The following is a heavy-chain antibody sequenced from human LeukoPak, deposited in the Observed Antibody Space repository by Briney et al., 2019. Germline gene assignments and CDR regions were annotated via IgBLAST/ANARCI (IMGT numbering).Heavy chain of an antibody. Sequence: PSETLSLTCTVSGGSISSSSYYWGWIRQPPGKGLEWIGSIYYSGSTYYNPSLKSRVTISVDTSKNQFSLKLSSVTAAETAVYYCARHQPLGYGGNSDAFDIWGQGTMVTVSS. D-gene: IGHD4-23*01. CDR2: IYYSGST. CDR1: GGSISSSSYY. CDR3: ARHQPLGYGGNSDAFDI. J-gene: IGHJ3*02. V-gene: IGHV4-39*01.